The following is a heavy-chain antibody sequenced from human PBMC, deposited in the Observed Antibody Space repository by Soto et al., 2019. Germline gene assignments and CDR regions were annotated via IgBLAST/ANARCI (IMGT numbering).Heavy chain of an antibody. CDR1: GYLFTAYS. D-gene: IGHD2-15*01. V-gene: IGHV1-46*01. J-gene: IGHJ1*01. CDR2: VNPSGGSP. CDR3: AREENCSGGTCYSEYFHR. Sequence: GAAVKVSCRAAGYLFTAYSMHWVRLAPGQGLELMGVVNPSGGSPKYAQNFQGRVTMTRDTSTTTIYMELSSLRSDDSAIYYCAREENCSGGTCYSEYFHRWGQGTLVTV.